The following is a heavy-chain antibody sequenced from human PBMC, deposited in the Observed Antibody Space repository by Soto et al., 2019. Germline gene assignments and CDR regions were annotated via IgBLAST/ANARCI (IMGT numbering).Heavy chain of an antibody. D-gene: IGHD2-8*01. CDR3: ARGDSTDCSNGVCSFFYNHDMDV. V-gene: IGHV1-2*04. CDR2: INPKSGGT. Sequence: ASVKVSCKASGYSFADYHIHWVRQAPGQGLEWLGRINPKSGGTSTAQKFQGWVTMTTDTSISTASMELTRLTSDDTAIYYCARGDSTDCSNGVCSFFYNHDMDVWGQGTTVTVSS. J-gene: IGHJ6*02. CDR1: GYSFADYH.